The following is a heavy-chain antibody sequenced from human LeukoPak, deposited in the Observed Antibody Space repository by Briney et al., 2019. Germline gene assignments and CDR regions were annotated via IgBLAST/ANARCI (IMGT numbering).Heavy chain of an antibody. CDR3: ATRPSDDYPYFDF. CDR1: GFTFSSNA. Sequence: HPGGSLRLSCAASGFTFSSNASSWVRQAPGKGLEWVSAISGSGGSTYYADSVKGRFTISRDNSKNTLYLQMNSLRAEDTAVYYCATRPSDDYPYFDFWGQGTLVTVSS. CDR2: ISGSGGST. D-gene: IGHD4-11*01. J-gene: IGHJ4*02. V-gene: IGHV3-23*01.